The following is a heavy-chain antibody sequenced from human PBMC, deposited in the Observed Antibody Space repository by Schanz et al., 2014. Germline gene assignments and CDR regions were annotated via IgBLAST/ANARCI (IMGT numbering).Heavy chain of an antibody. J-gene: IGHJ4*02. CDR1: GFTFSSYS. CDR2: ISSSSSTR. Sequence: EVQLVESGGGLVQPGGSLRLSCAASGFTFSSYSMNWVRQAPGKGLEWVSYISSSSSTRYYADSVKGRFTISRDNSRDTVYLQMNSLRADDTAMYYCARGGPAYYFDDWGQGTLVTVSS. V-gene: IGHV3-48*01. CDR3: ARGGPAYYFDD.